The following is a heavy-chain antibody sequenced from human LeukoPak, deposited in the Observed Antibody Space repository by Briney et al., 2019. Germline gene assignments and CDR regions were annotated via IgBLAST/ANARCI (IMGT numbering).Heavy chain of an antibody. CDR3: ARDERGYYYSGAFFGAIDF. J-gene: IGHJ4*02. V-gene: IGHV3-33*08. CDR2: IWYDGSNK. CDR1: GFTFDDYA. D-gene: IGHD3-22*01. Sequence: PGGSLRLSCAASGFTFDDYAMHWVRQAPGKGLEWVAFIWYDGSNKYYADSVKGRFTASRDNSKNTVYLQMNSLRAEDTAVYYCARDERGYYYSGAFFGAIDFWGQGTLVTVSS.